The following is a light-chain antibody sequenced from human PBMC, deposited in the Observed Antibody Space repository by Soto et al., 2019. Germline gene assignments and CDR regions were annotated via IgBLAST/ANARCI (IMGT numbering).Light chain of an antibody. V-gene: IGLV2-14*01. CDR1: SSDVGSCTY. CDR3: SSCTSSNTLDV. CDR2: EVS. J-gene: IGLJ1*01. Sequence: QSALTQPASVSGSPGQSITISCTGTSSDVGSCTYVSWYQQHPGKAPKLIIYEVSNRPSGLSHRFSGSKSGNTASLTISGLQAEDEAHYYCSSCTSSNTLDVFGSGTKVTVL.